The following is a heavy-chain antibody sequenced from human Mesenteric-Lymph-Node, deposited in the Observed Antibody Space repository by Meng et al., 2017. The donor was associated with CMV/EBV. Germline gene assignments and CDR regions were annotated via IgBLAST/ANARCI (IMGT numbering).Heavy chain of an antibody. J-gene: IGHJ2*01. D-gene: IGHD1-26*01. CDR2: IRFDGTYE. CDR3: AKDGGGTWGWYFDL. CDR1: GFSLSNHA. V-gene: IGHV3-30*02. Sequence: GGSLRLSCAASGFSLSNHAMHWVRQAPGKGLEWVAFIRFDGTYEHFADSVEGRLIVSRYSSKNTVYLQMNSLRTEDTAIYYCAKDGGGTWGWYFDLWGRGTLVTVSS.